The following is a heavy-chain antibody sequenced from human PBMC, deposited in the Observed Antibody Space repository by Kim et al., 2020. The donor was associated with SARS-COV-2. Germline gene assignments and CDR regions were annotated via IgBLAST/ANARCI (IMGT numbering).Heavy chain of an antibody. Sequence: SETLSLTCAVSGGSISSSNWWSWVRQPPGKGLEWIGEIYHSGSTNYNPSLKSRVTISVDKSKNQFSLKLSSVTAADTAVYYCARREGTIFGVVNIYYYYGMDVWGQGTTVTVSS. D-gene: IGHD3-3*01. V-gene: IGHV4-4*02. CDR2: IYHSGST. J-gene: IGHJ6*02. CDR1: GGSISSSNW. CDR3: ARREGTIFGVVNIYYYYGMDV.